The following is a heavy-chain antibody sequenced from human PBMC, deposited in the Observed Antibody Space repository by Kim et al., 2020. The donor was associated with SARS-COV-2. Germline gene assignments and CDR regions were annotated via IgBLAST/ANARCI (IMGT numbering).Heavy chain of an antibody. CDR3: ARGPDLRYYDILTGYYNPNYYYYGMDV. CDR2: INTNTGNP. Sequence: ASVKVSCKASGYTFTSYAMNWVRQAPGQGLEWMGWINTNTGNPTYAQGFTGRFVFSLDTSVSTAYLQISSLKAEDTAVYYCARGPDLRYYDILTGYYNPNYYYYGMDVWGQGTTVTVSS. CDR1: GYTFTSYA. D-gene: IGHD3-9*01. V-gene: IGHV7-4-1*02. J-gene: IGHJ6*02.